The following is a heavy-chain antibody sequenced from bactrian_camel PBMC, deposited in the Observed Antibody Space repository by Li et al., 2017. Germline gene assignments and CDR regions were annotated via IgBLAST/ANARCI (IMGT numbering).Heavy chain of an antibody. CDR2: IEVDGGRT. CDR3: AADFDSAWCVGRLPPWKRTT. CDR1: GFSSLC. D-gene: IGHD1*01. Sequence: VQLVESGGGSVTAGGSLRLSCQASGFSSLCMGWFRQPAGKERERVAEIEVDGGRTNYADFVEGRFTISQSDDKNTVFLKMDNLKIEGTGMYVCAADFDSAWCVGRLPPWKRTTWGLGTQVTVS. V-gene: IGHV3S54*01. J-gene: IGHJ4*01.